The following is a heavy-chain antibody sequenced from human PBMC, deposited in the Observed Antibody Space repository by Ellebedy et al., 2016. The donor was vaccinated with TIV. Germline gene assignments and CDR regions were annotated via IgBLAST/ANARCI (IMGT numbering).Heavy chain of an antibody. Sequence: GESLKISCAASGFTFSTYWMSWVRQIPGKGLEWVANIKHDGSGKLYVDSVRGRFTISRDNAKNSLYLQMNSLRAEDTAVYYCATGSGWRGGDFWGQGTLVTVSS. J-gene: IGHJ4*02. CDR1: GFTFSTYW. V-gene: IGHV3-7*01. CDR3: ATGSGWRGGDF. CDR2: IKHDGSGK. D-gene: IGHD6-19*01.